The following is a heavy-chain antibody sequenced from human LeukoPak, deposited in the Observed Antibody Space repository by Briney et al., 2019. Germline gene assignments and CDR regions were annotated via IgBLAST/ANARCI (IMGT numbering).Heavy chain of an antibody. CDR3: AREEWRVGSSSGWFDP. Sequence: PGGSLRLSCAASGFTFSSYAMHWGRQAPGKGLEWGAGISDEGSKKYYADTLKGRFTISRETSKKALYMQMRSLRAEDTAVYNCAREEWRVGSSSGWFDPWGPGNLVTVSS. CDR2: ISDEGSKK. D-gene: IGHD6-6*01. CDR1: GFTFSSYA. J-gene: IGHJ5*02. V-gene: IGHV3-30*15.